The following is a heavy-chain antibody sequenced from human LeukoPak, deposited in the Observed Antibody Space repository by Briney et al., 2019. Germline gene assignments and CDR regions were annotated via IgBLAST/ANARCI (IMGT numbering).Heavy chain of an antibody. CDR3: ARGYLSSHYYDSSGYIPNYFDY. CDR2: ISYDGSNK. CDR1: GFTFSSYA. Sequence: GGSLRLSCAASGFTFSSYAMHWVRQAPGKGLEWVAVISYDGSNKYYADSVKGRFTISRDNSKNTLYLQMNSLRAEDTAVYYCARGYLSSHYYDSSGYIPNYFDYWGQGTLVTVSS. V-gene: IGHV3-30*04. D-gene: IGHD3-22*01. J-gene: IGHJ4*02.